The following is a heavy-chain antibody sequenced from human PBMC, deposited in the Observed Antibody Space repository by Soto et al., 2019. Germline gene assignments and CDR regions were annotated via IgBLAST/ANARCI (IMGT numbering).Heavy chain of an antibody. CDR2: IYYSGST. Sequence: VQLQESGPGLVKPSEPLSLTCTVSGGSISSYYWSWIRQPPGKGLEWIGYIYYSGSTHYTPSLRSRVIISVDTAKKQFSLKLSSVTAADTAVYYCASSGSYPLNWFDPWGQGTLVTVSS. CDR3: ASSGSYPLNWFDP. CDR1: GGSISSYY. V-gene: IGHV4-59*08. J-gene: IGHJ5*02. D-gene: IGHD1-26*01.